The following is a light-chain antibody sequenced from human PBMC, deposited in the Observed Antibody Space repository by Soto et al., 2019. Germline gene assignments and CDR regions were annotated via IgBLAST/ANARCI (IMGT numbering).Light chain of an antibody. V-gene: IGKV1-8*01. CDR2: AAS. CDR3: QQYYSYPWT. CDR1: QGISSY. J-gene: IGKJ1*01. Sequence: AIRMTQSPSSLSASTGDRVTITCRASQGISSYLAWYQQKPGKAPKLLIYAASTLQSGVPSRFSGSGSGTDFTLTISCLQSEDFATYYCQQYYSYPWTFGQGTTVAIK.